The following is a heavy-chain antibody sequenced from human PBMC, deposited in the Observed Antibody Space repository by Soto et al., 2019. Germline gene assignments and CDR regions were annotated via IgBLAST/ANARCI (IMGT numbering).Heavy chain of an antibody. CDR3: AKRDIGSGGSPPLINY. V-gene: IGHV3-23*01. D-gene: IGHD3-10*01. Sequence: EVQLLESGGGLVQPGGSLRLSCAASGFTFSSYSMNWVRQAPGKGLGWVAPVGGGGERTFYADSVKGRFTISRDDSPNTLYLQMISLRGEDTAVSFCAKRDIGSGGSPPLINYWGQGTLVTVSS. CDR1: GFTFSSYS. CDR2: VGGGGERT. J-gene: IGHJ4*02.